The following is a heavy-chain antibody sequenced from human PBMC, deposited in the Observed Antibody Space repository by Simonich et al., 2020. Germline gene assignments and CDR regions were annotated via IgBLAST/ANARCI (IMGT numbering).Heavy chain of an antibody. CDR1: GFTFSSYA. Sequence: GGGLVQPGGSLRLSCAASGFTFSSYAMSWVRQAPGKGLEGVSAISGSGGSTYYAESVKGRFTISRDKSKNTLYLQMNSLRAEDTAVYYCAKDLGERITMIVVVIDAFDIWGQGTMVTVSS. J-gene: IGHJ3*02. D-gene: IGHD3-22*01. CDR3: AKDLGERITMIVVVIDAFDI. V-gene: IGHV3-23*01. CDR2: ISGSGGST.